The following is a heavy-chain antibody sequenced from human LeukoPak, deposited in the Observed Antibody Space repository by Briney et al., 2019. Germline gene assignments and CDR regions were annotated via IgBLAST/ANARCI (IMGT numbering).Heavy chain of an antibody. CDR1: GFTFSDYY. J-gene: IGHJ4*02. CDR2: ISSSGSTI. CDR3: ATLNWAAFDY. V-gene: IGHV3-11*01. Sequence: PGGSLRLSCAASGFTFSDYYTSWIRHAPRKGLEWVSYISSSGSTIYYADSVKGRFTISRDNVKNSLYLQMNSLRAEDTAVYYCATLNWAAFDYWGQGTLVTVSS. D-gene: IGHD7-27*01.